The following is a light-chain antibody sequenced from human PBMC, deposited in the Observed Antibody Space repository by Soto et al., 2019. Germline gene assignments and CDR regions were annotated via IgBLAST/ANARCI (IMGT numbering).Light chain of an antibody. CDR2: EVN. CDR3: CAYAGSSTWV. CDR1: SSDVGSYKF. J-gene: IGLJ3*02. V-gene: IGLV2-23*02. Sequence: QSALTQAASVSGSPGHSITISCTGTSSDVGSYKFVSWYQQHPGKAPKLMIYEVNKRPSGVSSRFSGSKSGNTASLTISGLQAEDEADYYCCAYAGSSTWVFGGGTKLTVL.